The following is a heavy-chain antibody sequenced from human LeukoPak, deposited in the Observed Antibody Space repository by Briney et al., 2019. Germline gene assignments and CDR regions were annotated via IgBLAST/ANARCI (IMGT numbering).Heavy chain of an antibody. J-gene: IGHJ4*02. D-gene: IGHD3-16*02. CDR3: AKDLSQRGITFGRVIELDY. CDR1: GFTFSSYA. Sequence: GGSLRLSCAASGFTFSSYAMSWVRQAPGKGLEWVSAISGSGGSTYYADSVKGRFTISRDNSKNTLYLQMNSLRAEDTAVYYCAKDLSQRGITFGRVIELDYWGQGTLVTVSS. CDR2: ISGSGGST. V-gene: IGHV3-23*01.